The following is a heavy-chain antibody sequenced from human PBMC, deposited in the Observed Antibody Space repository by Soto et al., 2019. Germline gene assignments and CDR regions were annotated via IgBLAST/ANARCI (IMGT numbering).Heavy chain of an antibody. D-gene: IGHD3-3*01. CDR2: ISSSGGST. CDR3: AKTWNDFWSGFGTFDY. Sequence: GGSLRLSCAASGFTFSSYAMTWVRQAPGEGLEWVSGISSSGGSTYYADSVKGRFTISRDNSKNTLYLQMNSLRAEDTAVYYCAKTWNDFWSGFGTFDYWGQGTLVTVSS. V-gene: IGHV3-23*01. J-gene: IGHJ4*02. CDR1: GFTFSSYA.